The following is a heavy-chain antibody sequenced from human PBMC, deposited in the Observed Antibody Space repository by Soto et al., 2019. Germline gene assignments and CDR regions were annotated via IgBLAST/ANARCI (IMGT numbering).Heavy chain of an antibody. Sequence: PGGSLRLSCAASGFTFSSYAMHWVRQAPGKGLEWVAVISYDGSNKYYADSVKGRFTISRDNSKNTLYLQMNSLRAEDTAVYYCARGGRDSGYDSIAVAGTEFDYWGQGTLVTVSS. J-gene: IGHJ4*02. V-gene: IGHV3-30-3*01. CDR1: GFTFSSYA. D-gene: IGHD6-19*01. CDR2: ISYDGSNK. CDR3: ARGGRDSGYDSIAVAGTEFDY.